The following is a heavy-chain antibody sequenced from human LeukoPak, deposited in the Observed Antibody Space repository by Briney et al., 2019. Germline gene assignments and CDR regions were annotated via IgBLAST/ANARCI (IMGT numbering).Heavy chain of an antibody. D-gene: IGHD1-20*01. V-gene: IGHV3-30*02. Sequence: GGSLRLSCAASGFTFSSYGMHWVRQAPGKGLEWVAFIRYDGSNKYYADSVKGRFTISRDNSKNTLYLQMNSLRAEDTAVYYCARVESYNWNDRIYYGMDVWGQGTTVTVSS. CDR3: ARVESYNWNDRIYYGMDV. CDR2: IRYDGSNK. CDR1: GFTFSSYG. J-gene: IGHJ6*02.